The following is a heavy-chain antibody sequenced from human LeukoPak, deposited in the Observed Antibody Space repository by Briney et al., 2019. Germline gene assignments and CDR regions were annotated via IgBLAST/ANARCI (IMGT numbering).Heavy chain of an antibody. CDR3: ARASYSGSYYSRGYFDY. Sequence: GGFLRLSCAASGFTFSSYSMNWVRQAPGKGLEWVSYISSSSSTIYYADSVKGRFTISRDNAKNSLYLQMNSLRDEDTAVYYCARASYSGSYYSRGYFDYWGQGTLVTVSS. CDR1: GFTFSSYS. CDR2: ISSSSSTI. V-gene: IGHV3-48*02. J-gene: IGHJ4*02. D-gene: IGHD1-26*01.